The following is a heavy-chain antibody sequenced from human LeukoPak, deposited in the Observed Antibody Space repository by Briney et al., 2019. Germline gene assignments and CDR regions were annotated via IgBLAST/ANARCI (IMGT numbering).Heavy chain of an antibody. J-gene: IGHJ4*02. Sequence: ASMKVSCKVSGYTLTKLSMHWVRQAPGKGLEWMGGFDPEDGETIYAQKFQGRVTITADEPTRTAYMELTYVRSDDTAVYYCTIIPNVILFTHYFEYWGQGTLVTVSS. D-gene: IGHD2-21*01. V-gene: IGHV1-24*01. CDR2: FDPEDGET. CDR3: TIIPNVILFTHYFEY. CDR1: GYTLTKLS.